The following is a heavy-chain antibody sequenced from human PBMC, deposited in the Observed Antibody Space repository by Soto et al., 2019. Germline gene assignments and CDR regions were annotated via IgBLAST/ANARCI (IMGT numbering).Heavy chain of an antibody. CDR2: IIPIFGTA. CDR3: ATGYSGSYNQQDY. V-gene: IGHV1-69*13. D-gene: IGHD3-10*01. Sequence: SVKVSCKASGGTFSSYAISWVRQAPGQGLEWMGGIIPIFGTANYAQKFQGRVTITADESTSTAYMELSSLRSEDTAVYYCATGYSGSYNQQDYWGQGTMVTVYS. CDR1: GGTFSSYA. J-gene: IGHJ4*02.